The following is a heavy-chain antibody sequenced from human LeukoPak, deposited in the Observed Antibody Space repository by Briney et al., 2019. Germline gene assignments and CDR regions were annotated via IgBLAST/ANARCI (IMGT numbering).Heavy chain of an antibody. V-gene: IGHV3-33*01. J-gene: IGHJ6*02. CDR3: ARGGRTTWHGMDV. CDR2: IWYDGSNK. CDR1: GFTFSTYG. D-gene: IGHD4-17*01. Sequence: GGSLRLSCEASGFTFSTYGMHWVRQAPGKGLEWVAVIWYDGSNKNYADSVKGRFTISRDNSKNTLYLQMNSLRAGDTAVYYCARGGRTTWHGMDVWGQGTTVTVSS.